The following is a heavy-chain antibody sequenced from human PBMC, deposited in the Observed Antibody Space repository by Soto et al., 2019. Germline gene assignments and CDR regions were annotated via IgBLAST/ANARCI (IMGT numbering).Heavy chain of an antibody. V-gene: IGHV3-66*04. CDR2: IYSGGST. CDR1: GFSVSSNY. D-gene: IGHD3-10*01. CDR3: ARRHYYGSD. Sequence: EVQLVASGGGLVQPGGSLRLSCEASGFSVSSNYMYWVRQAPGKGLECVSVIYSGGSTDHADSVKDRFTISRDNSKNTLYLQMNSLRAEDTAVYYCARRHYYGSDWGQGTLVTVSS. J-gene: IGHJ4*02.